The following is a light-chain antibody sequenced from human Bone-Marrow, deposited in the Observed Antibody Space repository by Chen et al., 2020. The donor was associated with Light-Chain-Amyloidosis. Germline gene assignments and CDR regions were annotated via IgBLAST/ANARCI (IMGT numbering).Light chain of an antibody. CDR3: QAWDGNKWV. CDR1: KLGDRY. J-gene: IGLJ3*02. Sequence: SYEVTQAPSVAVSPGQTASVSCSGDKLGDRYVSWYQQRSGQSPVLVIYHDVKRPSGITERFSGSNSGKTATRTMSGTQARDGADYYCQAWDGNKWVVGGGTKLTVL. V-gene: IGLV3-1*01. CDR2: HDV.